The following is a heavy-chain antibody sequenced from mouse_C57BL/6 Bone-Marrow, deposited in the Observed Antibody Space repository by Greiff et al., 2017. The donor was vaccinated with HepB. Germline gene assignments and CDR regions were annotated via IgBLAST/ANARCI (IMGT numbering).Heavy chain of an antibody. D-gene: IGHD2-5*01. CDR3: ARLTCYSNRYYAMDY. CDR2: IDPNSGGT. CDR1: GYTFTSYW. Sequence: QVQLKQPGAELVKPGASVKLSCKASGYTFTSYWMHWVKQRPGRGLEWIGRIDPNSGGTKYNEKFKSKATLTVDKPSRTAYMQLSSLTSADSAVYYCARLTCYSNRYYAMDYWGQGTSVTVSS. J-gene: IGHJ4*01. V-gene: IGHV1-72*01.